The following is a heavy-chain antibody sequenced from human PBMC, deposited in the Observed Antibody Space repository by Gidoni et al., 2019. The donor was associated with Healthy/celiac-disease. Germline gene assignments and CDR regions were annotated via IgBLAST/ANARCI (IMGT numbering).Heavy chain of an antibody. Sequence: EVQLLVSGGGLVQPGGSLRLSCAASGFPFRSYAMSWVRQAPGKGMEWVSAISGSGGSTYYADSVKGRFTISRDNSKNTLYLQMNSLRAEDTAVYYCAKDGLLWFGGEGWFDPWGQGTLVTVSS. CDR3: AKDGLLWFGGEGWFDP. CDR1: GFPFRSYA. V-gene: IGHV3-23*01. CDR2: ISGSGGST. D-gene: IGHD3-10*01. J-gene: IGHJ5*02.